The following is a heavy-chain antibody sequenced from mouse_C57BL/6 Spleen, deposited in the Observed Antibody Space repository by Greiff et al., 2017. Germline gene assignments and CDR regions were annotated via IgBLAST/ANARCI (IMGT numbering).Heavy chain of an antibody. V-gene: IGHV1-76*01. J-gene: IGHJ2*01. CDR1: GYTFTDYY. CDR2: IYPGSGNT. Sequence: QVQLQQSGAELVRPGASVKLSCKASGYTFTDYYINWVKQRPGQGLEWIARIYPGSGNTYYNEKFKGKATLTAEKSSSTAYMQLSSLTSEDSAVYFCARFSDGPHAGYWGQGTTLTVSS. D-gene: IGHD2-3*01. CDR3: ARFSDGPHAGY.